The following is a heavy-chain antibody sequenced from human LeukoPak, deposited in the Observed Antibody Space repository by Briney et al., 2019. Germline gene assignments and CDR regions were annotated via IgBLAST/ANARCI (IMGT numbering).Heavy chain of an antibody. D-gene: IGHD6-6*01. CDR3: ATPMLEYSSSSKAFDI. V-gene: IGHV4-34*01. Sequence: SETLSLTCAVYGGSFSGYYWSWIRQPPGKGLEWIGEINHSGSTNYNPSLKSRVTISVDTSKNQFSLKLSSVTAADTAVYYCATPMLEYSSSSKAFDIWGQGTMVTVSS. CDR2: INHSGST. CDR1: GGSFSGYY. J-gene: IGHJ3*02.